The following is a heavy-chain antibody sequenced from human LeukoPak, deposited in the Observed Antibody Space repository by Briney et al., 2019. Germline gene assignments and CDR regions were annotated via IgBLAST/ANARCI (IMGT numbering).Heavy chain of an antibody. Sequence: GGSLRLSCAASGFTFSSYAMHWVRQAPGEGLAWVAVISYDGSNKYYADSVKGRFTISRDNSKNTLYLKMNSLRAEDTGVYYCERERGARGEDSSGYLYWGQGTLVTVSS. D-gene: IGHD3-22*01. CDR3: ERERGARGEDSSGYLY. CDR1: GFTFSSYA. V-gene: IGHV3-30-3*01. CDR2: ISYDGSNK. J-gene: IGHJ4*02.